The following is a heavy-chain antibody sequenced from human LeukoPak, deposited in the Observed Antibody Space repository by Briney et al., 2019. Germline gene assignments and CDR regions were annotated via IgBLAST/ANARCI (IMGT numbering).Heavy chain of an antibody. V-gene: IGHV4-59*01. J-gene: IGHJ6*03. CDR1: GGAISRYY. Sequence: SETLSLTCSVSGGAISRYYWSWIRQPPGKGLEWIGYIYYSGSTNYNPSLKSRVTISVDTSKNQFSLKLSSVTAADTAVYYCASGAYSYYYMDVWGKGTTVTISS. CDR2: IYYSGST. D-gene: IGHD1-26*01. CDR3: ASGAYSYYYMDV.